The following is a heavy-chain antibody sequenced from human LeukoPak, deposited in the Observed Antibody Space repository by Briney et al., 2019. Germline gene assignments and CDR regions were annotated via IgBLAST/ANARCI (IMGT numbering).Heavy chain of an antibody. CDR2: ISGSGGST. V-gene: IGHV3-23*01. Sequence: GGSLRLSCAASGFTFSSYAMSWVRQAPGKGLEWVSAISGSGGSTYYADSVKGRFTISRDNSKNTLYLQMNSLRAEDTAVYYCARVKRDCSGGSCYSYDYWGQGTLVTVSS. CDR1: GFTFSSYA. J-gene: IGHJ4*02. D-gene: IGHD2-15*01. CDR3: ARVKRDCSGGSCYSYDY.